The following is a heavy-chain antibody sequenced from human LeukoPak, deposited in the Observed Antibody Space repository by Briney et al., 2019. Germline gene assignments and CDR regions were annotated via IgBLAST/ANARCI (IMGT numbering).Heavy chain of an antibody. V-gene: IGHV3-30*03. CDR1: GFTFSSYT. D-gene: IGHD6-13*01. Sequence: PGGSLRLSCAASGFTFSSYTMSWVRQAPGKGLEWVAVISNDGGNKFYADSVKGRFTISRDNSKTTLYLQMNSLRAEDTAVYYCARDNMAAAGNSYYYGLDVWGQGTTVTVSS. CDR3: ARDNMAAAGNSYYYGLDV. J-gene: IGHJ6*02. CDR2: ISNDGGNK.